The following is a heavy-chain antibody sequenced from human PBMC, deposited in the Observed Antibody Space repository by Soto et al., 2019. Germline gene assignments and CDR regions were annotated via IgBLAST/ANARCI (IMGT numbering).Heavy chain of an antibody. CDR1: GFTFSNAW. CDR2: IKSKTDGGTT. J-gene: IGHJ6*02. D-gene: IGHD3-3*01. Sequence: GGSLRLSCAASGFTFSNAWMSWVRQAPGEGLEWVGRIKSKTDGGTTDYAAPVKGRFTISRDDSKNTLYLQMNSLKSEDTAVYYCTTGKIDYDFWSGYYYYGMDVWGQGTTVTVSS. CDR3: TTGKIDYDFWSGYYYYGMDV. V-gene: IGHV3-15*01.